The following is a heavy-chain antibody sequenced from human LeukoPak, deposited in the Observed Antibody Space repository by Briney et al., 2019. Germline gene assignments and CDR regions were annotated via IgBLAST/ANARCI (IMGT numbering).Heavy chain of an antibody. CDR3: ARQSGYYAFDF. CDR2: MNPSDFDI. V-gene: IGHV5-51*01. Sequence: PGASLQISCECSGYNFDSYLIAWVRQVPGKGLEWMGIMNPSDFDIRKSPSFQGQVTISVDQSISTAYLEWSSLKASDTAIYYCARQSGYYAFDFWGQGTLVTVSS. J-gene: IGHJ4*02. CDR1: GYNFDSYL. D-gene: IGHD3-22*01.